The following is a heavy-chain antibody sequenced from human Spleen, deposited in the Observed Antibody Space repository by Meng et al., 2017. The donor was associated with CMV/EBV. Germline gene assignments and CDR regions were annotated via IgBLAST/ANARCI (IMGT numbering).Heavy chain of an antibody. D-gene: IGHD1-26*01. CDR1: GYTFTGYY. V-gene: IGHV1-2*02. CDR3: ATDRVVGITNDAFDI. CDR2: IIPFLGGP. Sequence: ASVKVSCKASGYTFTGYYMHWVRQAPGQGLEWMGGIIPFLGGPHYAQNFQGRLTITTDQSSSTAYMQLSSLRSEDTAVYYCATDRVVGITNDAFDIWGQGTMVTVSS. J-gene: IGHJ3*02.